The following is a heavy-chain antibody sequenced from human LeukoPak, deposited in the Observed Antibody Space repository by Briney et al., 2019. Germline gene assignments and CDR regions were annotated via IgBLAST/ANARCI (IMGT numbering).Heavy chain of an antibody. V-gene: IGHV3-30*02. CDR2: IRYDGSDH. J-gene: IGHJ6*03. Sequence: PGGSLRLSCAASGFTFSSYGMHWVRQAPGKGLEWVAYIRYDGSDHFYADSVKGRFTISRDISKNTLYLQMNSLRAEDTAVYYCARVREDFWSGYYSPMGDYYYYMDVWGKGTTVTVSS. CDR3: ARVREDFWSGYYSPMGDYYYYMDV. D-gene: IGHD3-3*01. CDR1: GFTFSSYG.